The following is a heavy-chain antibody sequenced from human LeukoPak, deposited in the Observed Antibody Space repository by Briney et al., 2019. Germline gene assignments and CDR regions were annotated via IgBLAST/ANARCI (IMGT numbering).Heavy chain of an antibody. CDR3: ARETSLAGFASGLGFNY. CDR2: IYGSGYT. Sequence: ESGPGLVKPSETLSLTCTVSGGSISGWYWSWIRQPPGKGLEWIGNIYGSGYTNYNPSLKSRVTMSIDTSKNHFSLKLTSVTAADTATYYCARETSLAGFASGLGFNYWGQGILVSVSS. D-gene: IGHD6-19*01. J-gene: IGHJ4*01. V-gene: IGHV4-59*01. CDR1: GGSISGWY.